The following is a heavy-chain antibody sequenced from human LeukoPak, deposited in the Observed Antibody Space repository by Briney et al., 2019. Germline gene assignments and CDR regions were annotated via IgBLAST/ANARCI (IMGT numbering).Heavy chain of an antibody. CDR2: IYSDGTT. J-gene: IGHJ5*02. Sequence: GGSLRLSCAASGFTVSSNYMSWVRQAPGKGLEWVSVIYSDGTTYYADSVKGRFTISRDNSKNTLYLQMNSLRAEDTAVYYCAKDRGGWENWFDPWGQGTLVTVSS. CDR3: AKDRGGWENWFDP. CDR1: GFTVSSNY. D-gene: IGHD5-24*01. V-gene: IGHV3-66*01.